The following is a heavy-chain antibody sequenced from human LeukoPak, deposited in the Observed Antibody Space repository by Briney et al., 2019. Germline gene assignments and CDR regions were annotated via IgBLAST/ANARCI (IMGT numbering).Heavy chain of an antibody. J-gene: IGHJ6*03. Sequence: SVKVSCKASGGTFSSYTISWVRQAPGQGLEWMGRIIPILGIANYAQKFQGRVTITADKSTSTDYMELSSLRSEDTAVYYCARDRVQVGDGYGTVYYMDVLGKGTTVTVSS. CDR1: GGTFSSYT. V-gene: IGHV1-69*04. CDR3: ARDRVQVGDGYGTVYYMDV. D-gene: IGHD5-24*01. CDR2: IIPILGIA.